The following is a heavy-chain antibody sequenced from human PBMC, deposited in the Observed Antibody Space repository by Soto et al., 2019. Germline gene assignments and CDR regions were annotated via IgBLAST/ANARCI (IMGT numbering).Heavy chain of an antibody. J-gene: IGHJ3*01. Sequence: QVRLVESGGGEVQPGGSLRLSCTASGFIFSSYGMHWVRQAPGKGPVWVAFISSDGSEEYYTDSVKGRFSISRDASKNKLYLQMNRLRVEDTAVYYCAKRLGNDVFDVWGQGTMVTVSS. CDR2: ISSDGSEE. CDR1: GFIFSSYG. CDR3: AKRLGNDVFDV. V-gene: IGHV3-30*18. D-gene: IGHD7-27*01.